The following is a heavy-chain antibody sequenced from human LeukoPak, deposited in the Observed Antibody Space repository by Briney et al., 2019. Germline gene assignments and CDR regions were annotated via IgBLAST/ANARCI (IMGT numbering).Heavy chain of an antibody. CDR3: ARRSAVAPYYYMDV. CDR1: GYSFTTYW. CDR2: IYPGDSDT. Sequence: GESLKISCQGSGYSFTTYWIGWVRQMPGKGLEWMGIIYPGDSDTRYSPSFQGQVTISADKSINTASLQWSSLKASDTAMYYCARRSAVAPYYYMDVWGKGTTVTVSS. J-gene: IGHJ6*03. V-gene: IGHV5-51*01.